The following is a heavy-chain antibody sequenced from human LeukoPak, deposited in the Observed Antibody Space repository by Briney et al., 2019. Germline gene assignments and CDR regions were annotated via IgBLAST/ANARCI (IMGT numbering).Heavy chain of an antibody. V-gene: IGHV1-2*02. Sequence: ASVKVSCKSSGYTFTGYYMHWVRQAPGQGLEWRGWINPNSGGTKYAQKFQGRVTMTRDTSISTAYMELSRLRSDDTAVYYCARDQFSITILPGLNWFDPWGQGTLVTVSS. D-gene: IGHD3-9*01. CDR3: ARDQFSITILPGLNWFDP. CDR1: GYTFTGYY. J-gene: IGHJ5*02. CDR2: INPNSGGT.